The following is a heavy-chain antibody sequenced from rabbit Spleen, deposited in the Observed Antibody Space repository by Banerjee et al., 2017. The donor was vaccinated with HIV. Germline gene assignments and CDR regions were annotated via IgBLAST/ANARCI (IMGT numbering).Heavy chain of an antibody. CDR2: IYGGSGGST. Sequence: QSLEESGGGLVQPEGSLTLPCTVSGFSFSRSYYMCWVRQAPGKGLEWIGCIYGGSGGSTYYASWAKGRFTISKTSSTTVTLQMTSLTVADTATYFCARDTGTSFSTYGMDLWGQGTLVTVS. V-gene: IGHV1S40*01. CDR1: GFSFSRSYY. D-gene: IGHD8-1*01. J-gene: IGHJ6*01. CDR3: ARDTGTSFSTYGMDL.